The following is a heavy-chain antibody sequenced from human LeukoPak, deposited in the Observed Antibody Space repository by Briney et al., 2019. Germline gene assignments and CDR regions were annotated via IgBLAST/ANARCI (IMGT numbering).Heavy chain of an antibody. V-gene: IGHV1-2*02. CDR3: ARGLRSSSWYGGSWFDP. J-gene: IGHJ5*02. Sequence: GASVKVSCKASGYTFTGYYMHWVRQAPGQGPDSLGWINPNSGGTNYAQKFQGRVTMTRDTSISTAYMELSRLRSDDTAVYYCARGLRSSSWYGGSWFDPWGQGTLVTVSS. CDR1: GYTFTGYY. CDR2: INPNSGGT. D-gene: IGHD6-13*01.